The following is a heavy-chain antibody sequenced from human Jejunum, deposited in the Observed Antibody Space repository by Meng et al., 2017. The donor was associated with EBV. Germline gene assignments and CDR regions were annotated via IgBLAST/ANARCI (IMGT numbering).Heavy chain of an antibody. V-gene: IGHV1-2*06. CDR3: AREGLVGDLRYFDL. J-gene: IGHJ2*01. CDR1: DDTFARYD. Sequence: LAQSGEDVNKPGASVKVSCKASDDTFARYDMHWVRLAPGQGLEWMGRINPNSGGANYAQKFQGRVTMTRDTSISTAYMELSRLRSDDTAVYYCAREGLVGDLRYFDLWGRGTLVTVSS. CDR2: INPNSGGA. D-gene: IGHD3-16*01.